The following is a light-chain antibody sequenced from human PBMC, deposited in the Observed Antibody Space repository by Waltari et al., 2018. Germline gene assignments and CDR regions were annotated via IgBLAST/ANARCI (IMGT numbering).Light chain of an antibody. V-gene: IGLV6-57*01. Sequence: FLLTQPHSVSESPGETVTISCTRNSGNIAANYVQWFQQRPGRSPTTVIYEDNHRPSGVPDRYSASVDTSSNSASLTISGLKTEDEADYYCQSYDGTIWVFGGGTKLTVL. J-gene: IGLJ3*02. CDR1: SGNIAANY. CDR3: QSYDGTIWV. CDR2: EDN.